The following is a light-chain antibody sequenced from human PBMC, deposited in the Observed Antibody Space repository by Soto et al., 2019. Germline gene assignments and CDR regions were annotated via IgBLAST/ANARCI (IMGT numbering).Light chain of an antibody. J-gene: IGKJ4*01. CDR3: QQYNNWPLT. Sequence: EIVMTHSPATLSVSPCDRATLSCRASQSVDNDLAWYQQKPGQPPRLLIYDASTRATGIPARFSGSQSGTEFTLTISSLLSEDFAVYSCQQYNNWPLTFGGGTKVDIK. CDR1: QSVDND. V-gene: IGKV3D-15*01. CDR2: DAS.